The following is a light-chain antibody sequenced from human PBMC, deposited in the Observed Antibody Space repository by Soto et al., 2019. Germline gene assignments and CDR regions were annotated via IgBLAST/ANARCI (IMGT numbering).Light chain of an antibody. J-gene: IGKJ4*01. CDR2: DAS. CDR1: QSVNIY. V-gene: IGKV3-11*01. CDR3: QQRSNWRVT. Sequence: EIVLTQSPATLSLSPGERATLSCRASQSVNIYLAWYQQKPGQAPRLLIHDASNRATGIPARFSGSGSGTDFTLTISSLEPEDIAVYYCQQRSNWRVTFGGGTKVEIK.